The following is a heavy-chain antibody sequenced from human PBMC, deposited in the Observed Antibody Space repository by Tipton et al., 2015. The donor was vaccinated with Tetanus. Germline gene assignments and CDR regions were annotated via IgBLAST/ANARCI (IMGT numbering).Heavy chain of an antibody. V-gene: IGHV4-59*01. CDR2: ITYSRAT. CDR3: ACGSGYFDSSYHSPLDF. Sequence: TLSLTCTVSGGPLSSSHWAWIRQPPGKGLEWLGKITYSRATNYNPSLKSRVTISVDSSTSQFSLRLASVTAADTAVYYCACGSGYFDSSYHSPLDFWGRGTLVTVSS. CDR1: GGPLSSSH. D-gene: IGHD3-22*01. J-gene: IGHJ4*02.